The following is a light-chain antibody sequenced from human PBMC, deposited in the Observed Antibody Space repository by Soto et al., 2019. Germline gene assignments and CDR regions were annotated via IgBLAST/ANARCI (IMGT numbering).Light chain of an antibody. J-gene: IGLJ2*01. CDR1: DSDVGGYNY. CDR3: SPYTTIGVRV. V-gene: IGLV2-14*03. Sequence: QSVLTQPASVSGSPGQSITISCTGTDSDVGGYNYVSWYQHHPGNAPKVMIYDVSNRPSGVSNRFSGSKSGNTASLTISGLQAEDEADSYCSPYTTIGVRVFGGGTQLTVL. CDR2: DVS.